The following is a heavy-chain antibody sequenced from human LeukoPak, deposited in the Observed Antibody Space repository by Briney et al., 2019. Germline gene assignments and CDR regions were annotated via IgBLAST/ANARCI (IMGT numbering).Heavy chain of an antibody. CDR2: INHSGST. V-gene: IGHV4-34*01. D-gene: IGHD2-15*01. CDR1: GGSFSGYY. J-gene: IGHJ4*02. Sequence: SETLSLTCAVYGGSFSGYYWSWIRQPPGKGLEWIGEINHSGSTNYNPSLKSRVTISVDTSKNQFSLKLSSVTAADTAVYYCERGLHYWGQGTLVTVSS. CDR3: ERGLHY.